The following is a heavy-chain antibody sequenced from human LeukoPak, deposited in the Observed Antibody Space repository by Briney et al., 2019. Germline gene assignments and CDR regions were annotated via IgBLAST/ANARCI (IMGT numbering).Heavy chain of an antibody. CDR3: AKRTMSAFDS. J-gene: IGHJ4*02. Sequence: GGSLRLSCAASGFTFSSYAMSWVRQAPGKGLEWVSAISGSGGSTYYADSVKGRFIISRDNSKNMVYLQMNSLTVKDTATYYCAKRTMSAFDSWGQGTLLIVSS. V-gene: IGHV3-23*01. CDR2: ISGSGGST. CDR1: GFTFSSYA. D-gene: IGHD5-24*01.